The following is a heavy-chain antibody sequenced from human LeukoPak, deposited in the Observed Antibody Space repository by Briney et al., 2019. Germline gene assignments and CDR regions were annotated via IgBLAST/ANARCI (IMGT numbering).Heavy chain of an antibody. D-gene: IGHD3-10*01. CDR3: ARDPYGSGSTSFDI. J-gene: IGHJ3*02. Sequence: GGSLRLSCAASGFTFRSYGMHWVRQAPGKGLEWVAVIWYDGSNTYYADSVKGRFIISRDNSKNTLYLQVNSLRAEDTAVYYCARDPYGSGSTSFDIWGQGTMVTVSS. CDR2: IWYDGSNT. V-gene: IGHV3-33*01. CDR1: GFTFRSYG.